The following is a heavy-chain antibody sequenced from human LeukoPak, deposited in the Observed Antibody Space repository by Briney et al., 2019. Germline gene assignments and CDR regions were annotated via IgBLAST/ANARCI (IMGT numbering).Heavy chain of an antibody. CDR3: ARAYYDSSGYYFSFDY. V-gene: IGHV1-2*02. J-gene: IGHJ4*02. Sequence: ASVKVSCKASGYTFTGYYMHWVRQAPGQGLEWMGWINPNSGGTNYAQKFQGRVTMTRDTSISTAYMELSRLRSDDAAVYYCARAYYDSSGYYFSFDYWDQGTLVTVSS. CDR2: INPNSGGT. D-gene: IGHD3-22*01. CDR1: GYTFTGYY.